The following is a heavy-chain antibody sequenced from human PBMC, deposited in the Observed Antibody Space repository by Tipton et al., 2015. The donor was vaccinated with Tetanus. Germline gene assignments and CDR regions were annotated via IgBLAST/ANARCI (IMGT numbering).Heavy chain of an antibody. CDR1: GGSLRSGDHY. Sequence: LRLSCSVSGGSLRSGDHYWSWIRQPPGKGLEWLAYISSSGSTNSNYSLKSRITMSRDTSKNQFSLKLASVTAADTAVYFCARANFDFSMKGPFDSWGQGILVVVSA. J-gene: IGHJ4*02. CDR2: ISSSGST. V-gene: IGHV4-61*08. D-gene: IGHD3-3*01. CDR3: ARANFDFSMKGPFDS.